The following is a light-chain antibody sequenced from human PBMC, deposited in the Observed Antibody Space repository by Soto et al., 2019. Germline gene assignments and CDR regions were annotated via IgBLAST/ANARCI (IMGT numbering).Light chain of an antibody. CDR3: QQYGSSPWT. Sequence: EIVLTQSPDTLAVSPGEVATLSCWASQSVTSNLAWYQQKRSQAPRLLIYGASSRAAGIPDRFSGSGSGTDFTLTISRLEPEDFAVYYCQQYGSSPWTFGQGTKVDIK. CDR2: GAS. V-gene: IGKV3-20*01. CDR1: QSVTSN. J-gene: IGKJ1*01.